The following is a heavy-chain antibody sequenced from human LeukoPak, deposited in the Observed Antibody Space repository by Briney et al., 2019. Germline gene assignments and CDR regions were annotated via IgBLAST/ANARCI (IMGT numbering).Heavy chain of an antibody. V-gene: IGHV4-59*08. Sequence: SETLSLTCTVSGGSISSYYWSWIRQPPGKGLEWIGYIYDSWNTNHNPSLKSRVTISLDTSKNQVSLKLNSVTAADAAVYYCARTTTVTYWYFDLWGRGTLVTVSS. J-gene: IGHJ2*01. CDR2: IYDSWNT. CDR1: GGSISSYY. CDR3: ARTTTVTYWYFDL. D-gene: IGHD4-17*01.